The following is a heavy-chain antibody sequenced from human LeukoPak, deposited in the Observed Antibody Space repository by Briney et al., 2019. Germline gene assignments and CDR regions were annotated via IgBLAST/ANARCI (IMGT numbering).Heavy chain of an antibody. V-gene: IGHV3-21*01. CDR1: GFTLCIYA. J-gene: IGHJ3*02. D-gene: IGHD3-22*01. CDR3: ARGEGYYDSSGYYLPAFDI. Sequence: GGSLRLSCAASGFTLCIYAMNGVRQAPGEGLEWVSSISRSISYIFFADSVKGLFSISRDNAMTSLYLQMNSLSDEDTAVYYCARGEGYYDSSGYYLPAFDIWGQGTMVTVSS. CDR2: ISRSISYI.